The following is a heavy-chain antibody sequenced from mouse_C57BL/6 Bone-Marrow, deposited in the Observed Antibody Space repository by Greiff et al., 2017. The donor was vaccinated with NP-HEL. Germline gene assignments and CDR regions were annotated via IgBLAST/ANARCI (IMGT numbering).Heavy chain of an antibody. J-gene: IGHJ2*01. V-gene: IGHV1-18*01. CDR1: GYTFTDYN. CDR3: ARRRFYSNCAFDY. CDR2: IHPNNGGT. D-gene: IGHD2-5*01. Sequence: EVQLQQSGPELVKPGASVKIPCKASGYTFTDYNMDWVKQSHGTSLEWIGVIHPNNGGTNYTQTFKGKATLTVDKSSSTAYMELLSLTSEDTAVYYCARRRFYSNCAFDYWGQGTTLTVSS.